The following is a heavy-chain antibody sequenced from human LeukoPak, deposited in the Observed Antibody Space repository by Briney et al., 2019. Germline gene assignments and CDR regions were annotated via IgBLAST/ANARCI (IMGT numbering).Heavy chain of an antibody. D-gene: IGHD4-17*01. V-gene: IGHV3-74*01. CDR3: STEPRSLLY. CDR2: INSDGSST. Sequence: SGGSLRLSCAASGFTFSTYWMHWVRQAPGKGLVWVSRINSDGSSTNYADSVKGRFTISRDNAKNSLYLQLNSLRPEDTALYYCSTEPRSLLYWGHGTLVTVSS. J-gene: IGHJ4*01. CDR1: GFTFSTYW.